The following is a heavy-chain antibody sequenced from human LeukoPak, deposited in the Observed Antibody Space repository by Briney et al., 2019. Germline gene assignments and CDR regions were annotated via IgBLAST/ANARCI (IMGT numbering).Heavy chain of an antibody. CDR3: ARDRYSSGWYYFDY. CDR1: GFTFSSYA. Sequence: GRSLRLSCAASGFTFSSYAMHWVRQAPGKGLEWVAVISYDGSNKYYADSVMGRSTISRDDSKNTLYLQMNSLRAEDTAVYYCARDRYSSGWYYFDYWGQGTLVTVSS. D-gene: IGHD6-19*01. CDR2: ISYDGSNK. J-gene: IGHJ4*02. V-gene: IGHV3-30-3*01.